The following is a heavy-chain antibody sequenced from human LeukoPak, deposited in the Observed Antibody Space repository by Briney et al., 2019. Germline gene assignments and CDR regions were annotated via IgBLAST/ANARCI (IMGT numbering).Heavy chain of an antibody. CDR1: GESFSGYY. Sequence: SETLSLTCAVYGESFSGYYWSWIRQPPGKGLEWIGEINHSGSTNYNPSLKSRVTISVDTSKNQFSLKLSSVTAADTAVYYCARGLLRYFVWGQGTLVTVSS. V-gene: IGHV4-34*01. J-gene: IGHJ4*02. D-gene: IGHD3-9*01. CDR3: ARGLLRYFV. CDR2: INHSGST.